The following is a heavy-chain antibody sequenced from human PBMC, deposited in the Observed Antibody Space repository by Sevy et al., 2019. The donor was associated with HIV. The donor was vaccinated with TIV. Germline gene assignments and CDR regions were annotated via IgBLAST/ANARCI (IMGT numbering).Heavy chain of an antibody. CDR1: GGSISSYY. V-gene: IGHV4-59*01. CDR3: ARDRDYDSSGYYYRDYGMDV. D-gene: IGHD3-22*01. CDR2: IYYSGST. J-gene: IGHJ6*02. Sequence: SETLSLTCTVSGGSISSYYWSWIRQPPGKGLERIGYIYYSGSTNYNPSLKSRVTISVDTSKNQFSLKLSSVTAADTAVYYCARDRDYDSSGYYYRDYGMDVWGQGTTVTVSS.